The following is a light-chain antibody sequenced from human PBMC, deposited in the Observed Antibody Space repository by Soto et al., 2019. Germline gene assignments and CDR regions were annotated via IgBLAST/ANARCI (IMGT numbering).Light chain of an antibody. CDR3: QHYKTWPLA. Sequence: EIVMTQSPATLSVSPGERAALSCIASQTVGSDLAWYQQRPGQPPRLLVYGAATRATGVPARFSGSGSGTEFTLTISSLQSEDFAVYYCQHYKTWPLAFGQGTKVET. CDR1: QTVGSD. J-gene: IGKJ1*01. V-gene: IGKV3-15*01. CDR2: GAA.